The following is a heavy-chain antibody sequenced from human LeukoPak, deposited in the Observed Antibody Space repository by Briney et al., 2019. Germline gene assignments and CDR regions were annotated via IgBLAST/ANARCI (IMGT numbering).Heavy chain of an antibody. CDR2: INYSGST. CDR1: GGAISSDNYY. V-gene: IGHV4-39*01. Sequence: SETLSLTCTVSGGAISSDNYYWGWIRQPPGKGLEWIGSINYSGSTYYNPSPKSRVTISVDTSRTQFSLRLSSVTAADTAVYYCARLSDYWGQGTLVTVSS. CDR3: ARLSDY. J-gene: IGHJ4*02.